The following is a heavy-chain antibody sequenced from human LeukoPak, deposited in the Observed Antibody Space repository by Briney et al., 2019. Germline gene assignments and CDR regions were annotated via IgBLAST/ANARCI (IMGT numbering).Heavy chain of an antibody. CDR3: ARGDYGDYVPYYMDV. D-gene: IGHD4-17*01. CDR1: GGTFSSYA. CDR2: IIPIFGTA. V-gene: IGHV1-69*06. J-gene: IGHJ6*03. Sequence: SVKVSCKASGGTFSSYAISWVRQAPGQGLEWMGGIIPIFGTANYAQKFQGRVTITADKSTSTAYMELSSLRSEDTAVYYCARGDYGDYVPYYMDVWGKGTTVTVSS.